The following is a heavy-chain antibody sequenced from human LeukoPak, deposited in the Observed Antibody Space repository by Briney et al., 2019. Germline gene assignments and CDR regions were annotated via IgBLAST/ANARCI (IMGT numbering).Heavy chain of an antibody. J-gene: IGHJ4*02. CDR3: ARESGSGWPDY. D-gene: IGHD6-19*01. CDR1: GFTFDDYA. Sequence: GGSLRLSCAASGFTFDDYAMHWVRQAPGKGLEWVSGISWNSGSIGYADSVKGRFTISRDNAKNSLYLQMNSLRAEDTAVYYCARESGSGWPDYWGQGALVTVSS. V-gene: IGHV3-9*01. CDR2: ISWNSGSI.